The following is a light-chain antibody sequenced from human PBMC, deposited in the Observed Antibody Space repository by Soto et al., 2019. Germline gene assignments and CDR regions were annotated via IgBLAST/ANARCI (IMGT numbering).Light chain of an antibody. CDR2: DAS. CDR1: QTVRNKY. V-gene: IGKV3-20*01. J-gene: IGKJ4*01. CDR3: QQFSSYPLT. Sequence: EFVLTQYPGTLSLSPGERATLSCRASQTVRNKYLAWYQQKPGQAPRLLIYDASSRATGIPDRFSGGGSGTDFTLTISRLETEDFAVYYCQQFSSYPLTFGGGTKVDIK.